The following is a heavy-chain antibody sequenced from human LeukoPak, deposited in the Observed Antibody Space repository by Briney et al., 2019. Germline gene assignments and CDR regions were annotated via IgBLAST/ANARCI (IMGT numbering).Heavy chain of an antibody. CDR3: AKANNVLRFLEWLLPFDY. Sequence: PGGSLRLSCAASGFTFSSHSLNWVRQAPGKGLEWVSFITSSSSYIYYADSVKGRFTISRDNSKNTLYLQMNSLRAEDTAVYYCAKANNVLRFLEWLLPFDYWGQGTLVTVSS. CDR2: ITSSSSYI. J-gene: IGHJ4*02. CDR1: GFTFSSHS. D-gene: IGHD3-3*01. V-gene: IGHV3-21*04.